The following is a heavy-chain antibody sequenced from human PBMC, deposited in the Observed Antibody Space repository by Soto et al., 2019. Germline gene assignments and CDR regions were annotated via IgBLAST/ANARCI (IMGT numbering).Heavy chain of an antibody. V-gene: IGHV3-30*04. CDR1: GFTFSSYA. D-gene: IGHD1-26*01. Sequence: GGSLRLSCAASGFTFSSYAMHWVRQAPGKGLEWVAVISYDGSNKYYADSMKGRFTISRDNSKNTLYLQMNSLRAEDTAVYYCARVLSIVGATDLDYWGQGTLVTVSS. CDR3: ARVLSIVGATDLDY. CDR2: ISYDGSNK. J-gene: IGHJ4*02.